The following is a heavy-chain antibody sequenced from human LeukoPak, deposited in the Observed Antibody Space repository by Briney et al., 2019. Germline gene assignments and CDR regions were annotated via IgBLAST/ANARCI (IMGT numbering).Heavy chain of an antibody. CDR1: GFTFSYYE. CDR3: ARDGDIAVATAPYYFDY. V-gene: IGHV3-48*03. Sequence: GGSLRLSCAASGFTFSYYEMIWVRQAPGKGLEWVSYITGGSTTKNYTDSVKGRFTISRDNAKNSLYLQMNSLRAEDTAIYYCARDGDIAVATAPYYFDYWGQGILVTVSS. D-gene: IGHD6-19*01. CDR2: ITGGSTTK. J-gene: IGHJ4*02.